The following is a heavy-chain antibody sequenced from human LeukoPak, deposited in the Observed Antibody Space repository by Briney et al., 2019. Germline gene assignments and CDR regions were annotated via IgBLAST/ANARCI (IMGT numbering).Heavy chain of an antibody. D-gene: IGHD3-22*01. V-gene: IGHV4-39*01. Sequence: SETLSLTCTVSGGSITSTNYSWGWIRQPPGKGLDWIGSMYYTGSTYYNPSLKSRVSISVDTSKNQFSLRLKSVTASDAAIYYCTRVATTPYHADSSAYYDWLDPWGQGTLVTVSS. CDR3: TRVATTPYHADSSAYYDWLDP. CDR1: GGSITSTNYS. J-gene: IGHJ5*02. CDR2: MYYTGST.